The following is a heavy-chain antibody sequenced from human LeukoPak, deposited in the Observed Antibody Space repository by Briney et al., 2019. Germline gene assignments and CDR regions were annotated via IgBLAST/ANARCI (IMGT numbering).Heavy chain of an antibody. V-gene: IGHV3-69-1*02. D-gene: IGHD6-13*01. CDR2: ISATSDI. J-gene: IGHJ4*02. CDR1: GFTFSDYY. CDR3: AESSWHN. Sequence: GGSLRLSCAASGFTFSDYYMSWIRQAPGKGLEWVSYISATSDIYYGDSVKGRFTISRDNVKNSLDLQMNTLRAEDSAVYYCAESSWHNWGQGTLVTVSS.